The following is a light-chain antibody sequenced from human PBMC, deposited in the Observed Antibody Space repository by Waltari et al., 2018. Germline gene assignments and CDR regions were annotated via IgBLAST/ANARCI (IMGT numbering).Light chain of an antibody. CDR1: QSVGTY. Sequence: EIVLIQSPAILSFSPGARATLSCRASQSVGTYLAWYQHRPGQSPRLLIYVTSYRATCIPARCSGSGSETDFTLTISSLQPEDFAVYYCQQRRNWPLTFGGGTRVQI. CDR2: VTS. CDR3: QQRRNWPLT. J-gene: IGKJ4*01. V-gene: IGKV3-11*01.